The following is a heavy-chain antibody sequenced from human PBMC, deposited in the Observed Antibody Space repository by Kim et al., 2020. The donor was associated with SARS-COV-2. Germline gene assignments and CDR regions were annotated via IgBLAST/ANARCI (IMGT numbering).Heavy chain of an antibody. CDR1: GGSISSSSYY. Sequence: SETLSLTCTVSGGSISSSSYYWGWIRQPPGKGLEWIGSIYYTGSTYCNPSLKTRVTVSRDTSNNHFSLRLSSVTAADTAMYYCVKHLVGANPGFYYGMDVWGQGTTVTVS. CDR3: VKHLVGANPGFYYGMDV. D-gene: IGHD1-26*01. V-gene: IGHV4-39*07. CDR2: IYYTGST. J-gene: IGHJ6*02.